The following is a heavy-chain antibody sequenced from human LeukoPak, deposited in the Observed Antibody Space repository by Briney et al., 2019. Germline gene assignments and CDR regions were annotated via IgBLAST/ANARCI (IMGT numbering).Heavy chain of an antibody. Sequence: GGSLRLSCAASGFTFSSYWMSWVRQAPGKGLEWVANIKQDGSEKCYVDSVKGRFTISRDNAKKSLYLLMNSLRAEDTAVYYCARDDTVTTRVGFIDWGQGTLVTVSS. CDR1: GFTFSSYW. J-gene: IGHJ4*02. D-gene: IGHD4-17*01. CDR3: ARDDTVTTRVGFID. CDR2: IKQDGSEK. V-gene: IGHV3-7*01.